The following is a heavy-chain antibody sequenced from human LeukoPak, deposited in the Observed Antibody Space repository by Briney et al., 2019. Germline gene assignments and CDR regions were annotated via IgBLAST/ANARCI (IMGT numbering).Heavy chain of an antibody. CDR2: IYPGDSDI. Sequence: GESLKISCKGSGYSFTTYWIGWVRQMPGKGLEWMGIIYPGDSDIKYSPSFQGQVTISADKSISTAYLQWSSLKASDAAVYYCARLSNDWSLDYWSQGTLVTVSS. D-gene: IGHD3-9*01. J-gene: IGHJ4*02. CDR3: ARLSNDWSLDY. CDR1: GYSFTTYW. V-gene: IGHV5-51*01.